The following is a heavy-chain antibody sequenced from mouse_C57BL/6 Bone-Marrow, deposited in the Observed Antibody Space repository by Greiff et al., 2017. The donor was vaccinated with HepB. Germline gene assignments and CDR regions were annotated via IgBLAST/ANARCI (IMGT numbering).Heavy chain of an antibody. CDR1: GYTFTSYW. J-gene: IGHJ3*01. D-gene: IGHD4-1*01. CDR3: ARSWDGFSY. Sequence: QVQLKQSGAELVMPGASVKLSCKASGYTFTSYWMHWVKQRPGQGLEWIGEIDPSDSYTNYNQKFKGKSTLTVDKSSSTAYMQLSSLTSEDSAVYYCARSWDGFSYWGQGTLVTVSA. V-gene: IGHV1-69*01. CDR2: IDPSDSYT.